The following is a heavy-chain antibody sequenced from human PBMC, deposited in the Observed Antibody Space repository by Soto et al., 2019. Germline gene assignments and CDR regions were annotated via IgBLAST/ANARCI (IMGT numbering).Heavy chain of an antibody. V-gene: IGHV4-34*01. CDR3: SSLIPFDY. CDR2: INHSGST. J-gene: IGHJ4*02. CDR1: GGSFSCYY. Sequence: QVRLQQWGAGLLKPSDTLSLTCAVYGGSFSCYYWRWIRLPPGKGLEWIGEINHSGSTNYNPSLKSRVTISVDTSKHQFSLKLCSVSAADTAVYYCSSLIPFDYWGQGTLVTVSS.